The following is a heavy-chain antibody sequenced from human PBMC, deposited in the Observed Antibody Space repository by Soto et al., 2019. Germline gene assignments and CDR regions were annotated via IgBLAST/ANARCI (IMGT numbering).Heavy chain of an antibody. CDR1: GGTFSSYA. Sequence: ASVKVSCKASGGTFSSYAISWVRQAPGQGLEWMGGIIPIFGTANYAQKFQGRVTITADESTSTAYMELSSLRSEDTAVYYCARGPDPSYGMDVWGQGTTVTVSS. CDR3: ARGPDPSYGMDV. CDR2: IIPIFGTA. V-gene: IGHV1-69*13. J-gene: IGHJ6*02.